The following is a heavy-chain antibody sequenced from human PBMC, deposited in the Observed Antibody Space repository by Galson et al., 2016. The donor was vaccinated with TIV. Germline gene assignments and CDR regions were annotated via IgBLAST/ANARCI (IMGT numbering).Heavy chain of an antibody. V-gene: IGHV5-51*01. CDR3: AKQLDFDQRVLDAFHI. Sequence: SGAEVKKPGESLQISCKGSGYSFTSYWIAWVRQMPGKGLELMGVIHPGDSDTRYSPSFQGQVSISADRSISTAYLQWSSLKASDTAMYYCAKQLDFDQRVLDAFHIWGQGTLLTVSS. D-gene: IGHD3-9*01. CDR2: IHPGDSDT. J-gene: IGHJ3*02. CDR1: GYSFTSYW.